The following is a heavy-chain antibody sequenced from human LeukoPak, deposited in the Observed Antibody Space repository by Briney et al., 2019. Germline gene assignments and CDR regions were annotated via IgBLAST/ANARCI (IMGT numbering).Heavy chain of an antibody. V-gene: IGHV7-4-1*02. CDR1: GYTFTSYA. CDR3: AREPLYCSSTSCYPKEHFDY. Sequence: GASVNVSCKASGYTFTSYAMNWVRQAPGQGLEWMGWINTNTGNPTYAQGFTGRFVFSLDTSVSTAYLQISSLKAEDTAVYYCAREPLYCSSTSCYPKEHFDYWGQGTLVTVSS. D-gene: IGHD2-2*01. CDR2: INTNTGNP. J-gene: IGHJ4*02.